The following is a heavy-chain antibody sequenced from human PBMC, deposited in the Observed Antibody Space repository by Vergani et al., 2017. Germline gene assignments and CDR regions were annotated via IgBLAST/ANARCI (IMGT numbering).Heavy chain of an antibody. D-gene: IGHD6-13*01. Sequence: EVQLLESGGGLVQPGGSLRLSCAASGFTFTDYGISWVRQAPGKGLEWVGFVRNKEDGGTPEHAASVKGRFTISRDDSKAIAYLQMNSLKTEDTAVYYCTTGFPGSSWSTYWGQGTLVTVSS. CDR1: GFTFTDYG. V-gene: IGHV3-49*04. CDR3: TTGFPGSSWSTY. J-gene: IGHJ4*01. CDR2: VRNKEDGGTP.